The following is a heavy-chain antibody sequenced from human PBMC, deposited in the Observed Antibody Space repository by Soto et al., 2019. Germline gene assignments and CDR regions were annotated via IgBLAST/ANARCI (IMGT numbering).Heavy chain of an antibody. V-gene: IGHV4-34*01. J-gene: IGHJ3*02. CDR3: ARDQNMITFGGVIAEDAFDI. D-gene: IGHD3-16*02. CDR1: GGSFSGYY. CDR2: INHSGST. Sequence: PSETLSLTCAVYGGSFSGYYWSWIRQPPGKGLEWIGEINHSGSTNYNPSLKSRVTISVDTSKNQFSLKLSSVTAADTAVYYCARDQNMITFGGVIAEDAFDIWGQGTMVTVS.